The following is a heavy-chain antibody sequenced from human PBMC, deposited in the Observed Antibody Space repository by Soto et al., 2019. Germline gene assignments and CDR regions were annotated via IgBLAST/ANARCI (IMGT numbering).Heavy chain of an antibody. Sequence: GGSLRLSCAASGFTFISYGIHWVRQAPCKGLEWVAVIWYDGSNKYYADSVKGRFTISRDNSKNTLYLQMNSLRAEDTAVYYCARIGGDPRFDYWGQGTLVTVS. CDR1: GFTFISYG. D-gene: IGHD2-21*02. J-gene: IGHJ4*02. CDR2: IWYDGSNK. V-gene: IGHV3-33*01. CDR3: ARIGGDPRFDY.